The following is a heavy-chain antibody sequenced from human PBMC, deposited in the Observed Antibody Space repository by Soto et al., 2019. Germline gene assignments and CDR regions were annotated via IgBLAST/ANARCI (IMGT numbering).Heavy chain of an antibody. CDR3: VTYPSSAWHLLN. CDR1: GFIFSDYG. Sequence: GGSLRLSCAASGFIFSDYGMHWVRQAPGKGLGWVAVISHDGSNKHSADSVKGRFTISRDNSKNTLSLQMNSLRTEDTAVYYCVTYPSSAWHLLNWGQGTLVTVSS. J-gene: IGHJ4*02. CDR2: ISHDGSNK. V-gene: IGHV3-30*03. D-gene: IGHD6-19*01.